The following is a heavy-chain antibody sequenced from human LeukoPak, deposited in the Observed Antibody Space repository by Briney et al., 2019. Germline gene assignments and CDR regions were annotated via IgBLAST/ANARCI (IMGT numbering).Heavy chain of an antibody. CDR2: INHSGST. D-gene: IGHD1-26*01. V-gene: IGHV4-34*01. CDR1: GGSFSGYY. J-gene: IGHJ6*02. CDR3: ARNGSPYYYYGMDV. Sequence: PSETLSLTCAVHGGSFSGYYWSWIRQPPGKGLEWIGEINHSGSTNYNPSLKSRVTISVDTSKNQFSLKLSSVTAADTAVYYRARNGSPYYYYGMDVWGQGTTVTVSS.